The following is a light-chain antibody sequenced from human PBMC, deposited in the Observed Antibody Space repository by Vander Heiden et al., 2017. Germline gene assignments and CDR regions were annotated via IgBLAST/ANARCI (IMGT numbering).Light chain of an antibody. CDR2: GNS. CDR3: QSYDSSLSGSV. Sequence: QSVLTQPPSVSGAPGQRVPISCTGSSSNIGAGYDVHWYQQLPGTAPKLLIYGNSNRPSGVPDRFSGSKSGTSASLAITGLQAEDEADYDCQSYDSSLSGSVFGGGTKLTVL. V-gene: IGLV1-40*01. CDR1: SSNIGAGYD. J-gene: IGLJ2*01.